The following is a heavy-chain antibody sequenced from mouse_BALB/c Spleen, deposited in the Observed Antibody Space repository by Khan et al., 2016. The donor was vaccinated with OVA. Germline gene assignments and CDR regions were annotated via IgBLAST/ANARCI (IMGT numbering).Heavy chain of an antibody. V-gene: IGHV1-18*01. CDR2: INPKSGGT. CDR1: GYTFPEYT. Sequence: EVQLQQSGPELVKPGASVKISCKTSGYTFPEYTVHWVKQSLGKSLDWIGVINPKSGGTAYNQQFKGKATLTVDKSSSTAYMEFRSLTSEDSAVYYCARDAGRYWGQGTSVTVAS. J-gene: IGHJ4*01. D-gene: IGHD3-3*01. CDR3: ARDAGRY.